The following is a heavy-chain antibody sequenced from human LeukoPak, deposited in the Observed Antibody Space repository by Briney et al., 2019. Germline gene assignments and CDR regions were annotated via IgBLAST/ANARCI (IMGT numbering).Heavy chain of an antibody. CDR1: GFTFSSYA. V-gene: IGHV3-23*01. D-gene: IGHD2-2*01. Sequence: TGGSLRLSCAASGFTFSSYAMSWVRQAPGKGLEWVSAISGSGGSTYYADSVKGRFTISRDNSKNTLYLQMNSLRAADTAVYYCAKGEVGYCSSASCYLVYWGQGTLVTVSS. CDR2: ISGSGGST. CDR3: AKGEVGYCSSASCYLVY. J-gene: IGHJ4*02.